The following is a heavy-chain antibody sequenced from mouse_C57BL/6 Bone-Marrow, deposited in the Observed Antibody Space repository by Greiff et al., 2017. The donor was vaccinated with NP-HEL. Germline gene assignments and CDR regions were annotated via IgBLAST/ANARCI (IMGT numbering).Heavy chain of an antibody. V-gene: IGHV2-2*01. D-gene: IGHD2-10*02. CDR2: IWSGGST. Sequence: VQVVESGPGLVQPSQSLSITCTVSGFSLTSYGVHWVRQSPGKGLEWLGVIWSGGSTDYNAAFISSLSISKDNSKSQVFFKMNSLQADDTAIYYCARGGYAWFAYWGQGTLVTVSA. J-gene: IGHJ3*01. CDR3: ARGGYAWFAY. CDR1: GFSLTSYG.